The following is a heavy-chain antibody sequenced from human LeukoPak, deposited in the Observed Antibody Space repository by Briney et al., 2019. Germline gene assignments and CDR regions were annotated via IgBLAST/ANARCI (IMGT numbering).Heavy chain of an antibody. CDR3: ARGDYYDSSGYTRSGWFDP. CDR2: IYYSGST. V-gene: IGHV4-31*03. CDR1: GGSISSGGYY. D-gene: IGHD3-22*01. Sequence: SETLSLTCTVSGGSISSGGYYWSWIRQHPGKGLEWIGYIYYSGSTYYNPSLKSRVTISVDTSKNQFSLKLSSVTAADTAVYYCARGDYYDSSGYTRSGWFDPWGQGTLVTVSS. J-gene: IGHJ5*02.